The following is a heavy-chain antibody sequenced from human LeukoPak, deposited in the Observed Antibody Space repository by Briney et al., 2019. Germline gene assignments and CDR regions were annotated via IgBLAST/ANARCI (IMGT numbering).Heavy chain of an antibody. J-gene: IGHJ3*02. CDR2: IDTSGST. CDR1: GGSISDYY. Sequence: PSETLSLTCTLSGGSISDYYWSRIPHPPGKGLGWRGRIDTSGSTNYNPPLKTRVTMAVDTSNNQFSLRLSSVTAADTAGYYCARKGISALAGAFDIWGQGTMVTVSS. D-gene: IGHD2-21*01. CDR3: ARKGISALAGAFDI. V-gene: IGHV4-4*07.